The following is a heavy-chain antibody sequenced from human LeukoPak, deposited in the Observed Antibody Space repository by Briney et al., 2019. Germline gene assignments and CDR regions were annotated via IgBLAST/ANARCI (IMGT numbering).Heavy chain of an antibody. V-gene: IGHV1-69*04. D-gene: IGHD4-17*01. CDR1: GGTFSSYA. J-gene: IGHJ5*02. Sequence: SVKVSCKASGGTFSSYAISWVRQAPGQGLEWMGRIIPIFGIANYAQKSQGRVTITADKSTSTAYMELSSLRFEDTAVYYCARGNYGDYTGQNWFDPGGQGTLVTVSS. CDR2: IIPIFGIA. CDR3: ARGNYGDYTGQNWFDP.